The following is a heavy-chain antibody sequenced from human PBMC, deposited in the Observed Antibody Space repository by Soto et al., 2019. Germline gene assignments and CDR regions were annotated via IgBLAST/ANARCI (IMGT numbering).Heavy chain of an antibody. CDR2: IYYTVST. D-gene: IGHD7-27*01. CDR3: ARHKPLLGPCDY. CDR1: GGSISSYS. J-gene: IGHJ4*02. V-gene: IGHV4-59*08. Sequence: SQTLSLTSTVSGGSISSYSWSWIRQPPGQGLDWIGYIYYTVSTKYNPSLKSRVTISVDTSKNQFSLKLSSVTAADTAEYYCARHKPLLGPCDYWRQGTLVTVS.